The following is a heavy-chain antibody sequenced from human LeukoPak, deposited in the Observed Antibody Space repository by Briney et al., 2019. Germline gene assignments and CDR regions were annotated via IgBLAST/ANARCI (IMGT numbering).Heavy chain of an antibody. V-gene: IGHV5-51*01. J-gene: IGHJ6*02. CDR1: GYSFTSYW. Sequence: GESLKISCKGSGYSFTSYWIGWVRQMPGKGLEWMGIIYPGDSDTRYSPPFQGQVTISADKSISTAYLQWSSLKASDTAMYYCARHSLAAAGHYYYGMDVWGQGTTVTVSS. CDR3: ARHSLAAAGHYYYGMDV. CDR2: IYPGDSDT. D-gene: IGHD6-13*01.